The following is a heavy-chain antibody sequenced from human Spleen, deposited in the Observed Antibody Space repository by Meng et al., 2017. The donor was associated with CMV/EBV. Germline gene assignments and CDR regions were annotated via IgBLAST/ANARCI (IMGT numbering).Heavy chain of an antibody. Sequence: SVKVSCKASGYTFTGYYMHWVRQAPGQGLEWMGWINPNSGGTNYAQKFQGRVTMTRDTSISTAYMELSRLRSDDTAVYYCARDSHYDILTGYDSGLDYWGQGTLVTVSS. D-gene: IGHD3-9*01. V-gene: IGHV1-2*02. CDR3: ARDSHYDILTGYDSGLDY. J-gene: IGHJ4*02. CDR2: INPNSGGT. CDR1: GYTFTGYY.